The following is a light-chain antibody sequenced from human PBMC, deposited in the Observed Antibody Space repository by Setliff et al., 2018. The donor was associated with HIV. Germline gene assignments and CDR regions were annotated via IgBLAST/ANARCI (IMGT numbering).Light chain of an antibody. CDR1: SSDIGGYYY. CDR3: CSYTSGSTLG. V-gene: IGLV2-14*03. J-gene: IGLJ2*01. Sequence: QSALTQPASVSGSPGQSITISCSGTSSDIGGYYYVSWYQQYPGRAPKLILYEVSNRPSGISNRFSGSKSGNTASLTISGLQAEDDADYYCCSYTSGSTLGFGGGTKVTVL. CDR2: EVS.